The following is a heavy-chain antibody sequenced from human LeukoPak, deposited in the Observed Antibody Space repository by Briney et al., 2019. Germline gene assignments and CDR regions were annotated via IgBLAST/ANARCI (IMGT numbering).Heavy chain of an antibody. D-gene: IGHD3-10*01. J-gene: IGHJ4*02. CDR2: ISGSGGST. CDR1: GFTFSSYG. Sequence: GGSLRLSCAASGFTFSSYGMSWVRQAPGKGLEWVSAISGSGGSTYYADSVKGRFTISRDNAKNSLYLQMNSLRAEDTAVYYCARLGLSITMVRGFPYWGQGTLVTVSS. V-gene: IGHV3-23*01. CDR3: ARLGLSITMVRGFPY.